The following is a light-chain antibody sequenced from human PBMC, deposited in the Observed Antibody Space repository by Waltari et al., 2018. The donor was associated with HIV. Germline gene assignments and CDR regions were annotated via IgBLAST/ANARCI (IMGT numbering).Light chain of an antibody. CDR1: NIGSKS. CDR3: QVWDTSSNQQV. Sequence: YVLTQPPPVSVAPGQTARITCGGNNIGSKSVHWYQQKPGQAPVLVVYDNGDRPSGIPERFSGSNSESTATLTISRVEAGDEADYYCQVWDTSSNQQVFGGGTKLTVL. J-gene: IGLJ3*02. V-gene: IGLV3-21*02. CDR2: DNG.